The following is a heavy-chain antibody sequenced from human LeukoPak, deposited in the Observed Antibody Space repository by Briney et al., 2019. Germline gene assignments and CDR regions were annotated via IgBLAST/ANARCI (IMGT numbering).Heavy chain of an antibody. J-gene: IGHJ4*02. V-gene: IGHV1-58*01. CDR1: GFTFTSSA. CDR3: AAAYDILTGYHRYYFDY. CDR2: IVVGSGNT. Sequence: GTSVKVSCKASGFTFTSSAVQWVRQARGQRLEWIGWIVVGSGNTNYAQKFPERVTITRDMSTSTAYMELSSLRSEDTAVYYCAAAYDILTGYHRYYFDYWGQGTLVTVSS. D-gene: IGHD3-9*01.